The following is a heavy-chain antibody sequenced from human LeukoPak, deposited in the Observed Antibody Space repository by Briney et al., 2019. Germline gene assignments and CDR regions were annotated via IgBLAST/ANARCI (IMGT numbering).Heavy chain of an antibody. J-gene: IGHJ3*02. V-gene: IGHV1-3*01. CDR3: ATPTFGVVGGVGDDAFDI. CDR2: INAGNGNT. D-gene: IGHD3-3*01. Sequence: ASVKVSCKASVYTFTSYAMHWVRQAPGQRLEWMGWINAGNGNTKYSQKFQGRVTITRDTSASTAYMELSSLRSEDTAVYYCATPTFGVVGGVGDDAFDIWGQGTMVTVSS. CDR1: VYTFTSYA.